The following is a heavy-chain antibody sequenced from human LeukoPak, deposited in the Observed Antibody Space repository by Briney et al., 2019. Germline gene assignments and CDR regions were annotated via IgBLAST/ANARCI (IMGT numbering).Heavy chain of an antibody. Sequence: PSETLSLTCAVYGGSFSGYYWSWIRQPPGKGLEWIGEINHSGSANYNPSLKSRVTISVDTSKNQFSLKLSSVTAADTAVYYCARAGVAAAGWFDPWGQGTLVTVSS. CDR3: ARAGVAAAGWFDP. CDR1: GGSFSGYY. D-gene: IGHD6-13*01. CDR2: INHSGSA. J-gene: IGHJ5*02. V-gene: IGHV4-34*01.